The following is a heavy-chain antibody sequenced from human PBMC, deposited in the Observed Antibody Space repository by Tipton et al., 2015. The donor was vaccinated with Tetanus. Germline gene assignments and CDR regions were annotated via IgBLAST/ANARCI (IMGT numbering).Heavy chain of an antibody. D-gene: IGHD3-10*01. Sequence: GLVKPSETLSLTCTIYGGTFSGYYCSWIRQPPGRGLEWIGEIHPSGSTNYNPSLTSRVTLSQDTSKSQFSLKLSSVTAADTAVYYCAGSLRPRRITMIRGALGYFDYWGQGALVTVSS. CDR2: IHPSGST. J-gene: IGHJ4*02. CDR1: GGTFSGYY. CDR3: AGSLRPRRITMIRGALGYFDY. V-gene: IGHV4-34*08.